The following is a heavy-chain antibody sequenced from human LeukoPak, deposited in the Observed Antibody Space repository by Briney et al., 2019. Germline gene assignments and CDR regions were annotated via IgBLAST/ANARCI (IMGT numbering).Heavy chain of an antibody. CDR1: GYTFTSYG. CDR2: ISAYNDNT. Sequence: GPVKVSCKASGYTFTSYGISWVRQAPGQGLEWMGWISAYNDNTNYAQKLQGRVTMTTDTSTSTAYMELRSLGSDDTAVYYCARQPHSSSWYGGGDFDYWGQGTLVTVSS. D-gene: IGHD6-13*01. J-gene: IGHJ4*02. CDR3: ARQPHSSSWYGGGDFDY. V-gene: IGHV1-18*01.